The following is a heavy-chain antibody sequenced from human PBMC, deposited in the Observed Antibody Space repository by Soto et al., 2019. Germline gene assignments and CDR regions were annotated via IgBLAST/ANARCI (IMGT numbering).Heavy chain of an antibody. D-gene: IGHD2-8*01. CDR3: VASVFSFDY. V-gene: IGHV3-30*01. J-gene: IGHJ4*02. CDR2: ISYDGTNE. Sequence: HVQLVESGGGWAHLGRSLSLSWAASGLTFSTSAINWVPKPPGKGLEWVAVISYDGTNEHYEDSVKGRFTVSRDNSRNTLSLQMNSLRPEDTAMYYCVASVFSFDYWGQGSLVTVSS. CDR1: GLTFSTSA.